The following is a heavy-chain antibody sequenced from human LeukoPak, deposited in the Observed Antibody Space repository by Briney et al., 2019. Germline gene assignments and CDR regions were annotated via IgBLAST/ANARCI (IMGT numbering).Heavy chain of an antibody. CDR3: AREVAGRFGDQGVFDY. J-gene: IGHJ4*02. V-gene: IGHV3-23*01. CDR1: GFTFSSHA. CDR2: ITISGDNT. D-gene: IGHD3-10*01. Sequence: GGSLRLSCAVSGFTFSSHAMSWVRQAPGKGLEWVSSITISGDNTLYADSVKGRFTIPRDNSKNTLYLQMNSPRAEDTAVYYCAREVAGRFGDQGVFDYWGQGTLVTVSS.